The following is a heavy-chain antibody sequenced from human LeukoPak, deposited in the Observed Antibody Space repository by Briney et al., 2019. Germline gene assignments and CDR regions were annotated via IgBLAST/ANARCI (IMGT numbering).Heavy chain of an antibody. CDR2: ISGSGGAT. CDR1: GFTYSHNG. CDR3: ARAVTWIDP. J-gene: IGHJ5*02. Sequence: GGSLRLSCVASGFTYSHNGMHWVRQAPGKGLEWVSGISGSGGATYYADSVKGRFTISKDNSKNTVDLQMNGLRAEDTAVYYCARAVTWIDPWGQGTLVIVYS. V-gene: IGHV3-23*01.